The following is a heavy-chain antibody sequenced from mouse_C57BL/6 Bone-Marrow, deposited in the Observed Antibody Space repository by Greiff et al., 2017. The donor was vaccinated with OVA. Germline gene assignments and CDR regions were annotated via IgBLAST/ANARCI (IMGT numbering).Heavy chain of an antibody. CDR3: TTYRY. CDR2: IDPENGDT. Sequence: VQLKQSGAELVRPGASDKLSCTASGFNIKDDYMHWVKERPEQGLEWIGWIDPENGDTEYASKFQGKATITADTSSKTVYLHLSSLTSEDTAVYYCTTYRYWGQGTTLTVSS. V-gene: IGHV14-4*01. J-gene: IGHJ2*01. CDR1: GFNIKDDY.